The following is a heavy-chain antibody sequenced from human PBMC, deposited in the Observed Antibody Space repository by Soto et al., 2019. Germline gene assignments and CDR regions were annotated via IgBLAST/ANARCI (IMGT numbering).Heavy chain of an antibody. CDR2: IIPILGIA. CDR3: ASNLGEDIVEVVAATGAFDI. CDR1: GGTFSSYT. J-gene: IGHJ3*02. Sequence: QVQLVQSGAEVKKPGSSVKVSCKASGGTFSSYTISWVRQAPGQGLEWMGRIIPILGIANYAQKFQGRVTITADKSTSTAYMELSSLRSEDTAVYYCASNLGEDIVEVVAATGAFDIWGQGTMVTVSS. V-gene: IGHV1-69*02. D-gene: IGHD2-15*01.